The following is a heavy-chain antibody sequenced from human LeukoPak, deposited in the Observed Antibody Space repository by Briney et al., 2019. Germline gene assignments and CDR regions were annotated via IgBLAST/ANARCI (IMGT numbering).Heavy chain of an antibody. D-gene: IGHD3-3*01. CDR1: GFTVSSNF. V-gene: IGHV3-53*01. CDR3: AKIGSGYYYYMDV. CDR2: IYSGGST. J-gene: IGHJ6*03. Sequence: TGGSLRLSCAASGFTVSSNFMSWVRQAPGKGLEWVSVIYSGGSTYYADSVKGRFTISRDNSKNTLYLQMNSLRAEDTAVYYCAKIGSGYYYYMDVWGKGTTVTVSS.